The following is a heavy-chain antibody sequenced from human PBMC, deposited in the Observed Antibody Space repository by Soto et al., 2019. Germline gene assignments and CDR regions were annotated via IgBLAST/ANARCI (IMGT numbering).Heavy chain of an antibody. J-gene: IGHJ4*02. Sequence: EVQLLESGGGLVQPGGSLRLSCAASGFTFSNYAMTWVRQAPGKGLEWVAGISGPGGSKYYADSVQGRFTISRDNSKNTLFLQMNTLRAEDTALYYCARDERIAVAGTDNWGQGTLATVTS. CDR1: GFTFSNYA. D-gene: IGHD6-19*01. CDR3: ARDERIAVAGTDN. CDR2: ISGPGGSK. V-gene: IGHV3-23*01.